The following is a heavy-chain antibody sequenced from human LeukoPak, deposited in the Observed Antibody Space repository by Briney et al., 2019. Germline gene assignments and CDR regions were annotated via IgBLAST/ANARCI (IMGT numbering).Heavy chain of an antibody. V-gene: IGHV3-21*01. CDR3: AFGASGDGSTVTALSH. J-gene: IGHJ4*02. Sequence: PGGSLRLSCAASGFTFSSYSMNWVRQAPGKGLEWVSSISSSSSYIYYADSVKGRFTISRDNAKHSLYLQKNSLRAEDTPVYYCAFGASGDGSTVTALSHWGQGTLVTVSS. D-gene: IGHD3-10*01. CDR1: GFTFSSYS. CDR2: ISSSSSYI.